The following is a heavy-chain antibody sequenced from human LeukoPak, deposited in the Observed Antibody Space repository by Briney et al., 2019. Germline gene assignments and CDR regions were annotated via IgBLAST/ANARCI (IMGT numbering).Heavy chain of an antibody. D-gene: IGHD3-3*01. CDR2: ISGSGGST. V-gene: IGHV3-23*01. J-gene: IGHJ6*03. CDR1: GFTFSNYA. Sequence: GGSLRLSCAASGFTFSNYAMSWVRQAPGKGLEWVSIISGSGGSTHYADSVKGRFTISRDNAKNTLYLQMNSLRAEDTAVYYCAKYVLRFLEPGLNYYMDVWGKGTTVTVSS. CDR3: AKYVLRFLEPGLNYYMDV.